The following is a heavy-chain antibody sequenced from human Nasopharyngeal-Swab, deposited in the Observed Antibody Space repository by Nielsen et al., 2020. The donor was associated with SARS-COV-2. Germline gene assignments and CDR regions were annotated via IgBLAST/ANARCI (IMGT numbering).Heavy chain of an antibody. D-gene: IGHD1-26*01. J-gene: IGHJ5*02. Sequence: SETLSLTCTVSGGSTSSSSYYWGWIRQPPGKGLEWIGSIYYSGSTYYNPSLKSRVTISVDTSKNQFSLKLSSVTAADTAVYYCARHASGSYYPGVAGNWFDPWGQGTLVTVSS. CDR2: IYYSGST. CDR1: GGSTSSSSYY. CDR3: ARHASGSYYPGVAGNWFDP. V-gene: IGHV4-39*01.